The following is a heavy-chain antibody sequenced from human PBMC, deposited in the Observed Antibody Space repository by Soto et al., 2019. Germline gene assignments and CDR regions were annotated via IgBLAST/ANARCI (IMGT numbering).Heavy chain of an antibody. Sequence: SETLSLTCSVLGGSLSSYYWSWIRQPPGKGLEWIGYVYYSGRTDYSPSLKSRVTISVDTSKNQFSLKLDSVTPADTAVYYCARVEGDGYNYNNWFDPWGRGTLVTVSS. D-gene: IGHD5-12*01. CDR1: GGSLSSYY. CDR2: VYYSGRT. V-gene: IGHV4-59*01. J-gene: IGHJ5*02. CDR3: ARVEGDGYNYNNWFDP.